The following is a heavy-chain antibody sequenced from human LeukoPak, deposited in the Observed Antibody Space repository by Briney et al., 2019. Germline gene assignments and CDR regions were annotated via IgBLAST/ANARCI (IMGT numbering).Heavy chain of an antibody. D-gene: IGHD6-13*01. V-gene: IGHV4-61*01. CDR1: GGSVSSGSYY. CDR3: ASHSSSWYKPYYYYGMDV. J-gene: IGHJ6*02. Sequence: PSETLSLTCTVSGGSVSSGSYYWSWIRQPPGKGLEWIGYIYYSGSTNYNPSLKSRVTISVDTSKNQFSLKLSSVTAADTAVYYCASHSSSWYKPYYYYGMDVWGQGTTVTVSS. CDR2: IYYSGST.